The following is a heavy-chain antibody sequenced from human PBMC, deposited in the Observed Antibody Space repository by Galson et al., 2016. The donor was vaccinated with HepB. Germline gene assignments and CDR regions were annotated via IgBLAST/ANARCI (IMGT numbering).Heavy chain of an antibody. D-gene: IGHD3-16*01. CDR3: ARLSCSTTDCLHPPYDS. J-gene: IGHJ4*02. CDR1: GDSVSGYY. V-gene: IGHV4-59*02. CDR2: KHYRGWA. Sequence: ETLSLTCTVSGDSVSGYYWGWIRQSPGKGLEYIGYKHYRGWADYNPSLNRRVTISLDTSKNQFSLILTSGTAADTGMYYCARLSCSTTDCLHPPYDSWGQGTLVTVSS.